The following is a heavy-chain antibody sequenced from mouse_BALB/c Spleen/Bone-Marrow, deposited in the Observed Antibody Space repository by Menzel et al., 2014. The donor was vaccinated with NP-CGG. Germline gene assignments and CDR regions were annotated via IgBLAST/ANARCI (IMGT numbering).Heavy chain of an antibody. Sequence: DVKLVESGGGLVQPGGSRKLSCAASGFTFSSFGMHWVRQAPEKGLEWVAYISSGSSTIYYADTVKGRFTISRDNPKNTLFLQMTSLRSEDTAMYYCARKAYDSDVAAMDYWGQGTSVTVSS. CDR1: GFTFSSFG. CDR3: ARKAYDSDVAAMDY. D-gene: IGHD2-4*01. CDR2: ISSGSSTI. J-gene: IGHJ4*01. V-gene: IGHV5-17*02.